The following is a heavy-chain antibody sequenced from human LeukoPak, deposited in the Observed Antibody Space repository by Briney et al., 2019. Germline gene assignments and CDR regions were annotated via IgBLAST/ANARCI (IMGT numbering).Heavy chain of an antibody. D-gene: IGHD5-18*01. CDR1: GGTFSNYA. J-gene: IGHJ2*01. V-gene: IGHV1-69*13. CDR3: ARDSSYGHAYWYFDL. Sequence: SVKVSCKASGGTFSNYAISWVRQAPGQGLEWMGGIIPIFGTANYAQKFQGRVTITADESTSTAYMELSSLRSEDTAVYYCARDSSYGHAYWYFDLWGRGTLVTVSS. CDR2: IIPIFGTA.